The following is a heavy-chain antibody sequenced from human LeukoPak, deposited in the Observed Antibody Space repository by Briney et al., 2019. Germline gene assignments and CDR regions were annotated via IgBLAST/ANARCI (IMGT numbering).Heavy chain of an antibody. CDR3: ARGIWTWQQLRRGWFDP. CDR1: GGSFSGYY. D-gene: IGHD6-13*01. CDR2: INHSGST. V-gene: IGHV4-34*01. Sequence: SETLSLTCAVYGGSFSGYYWSWIRQPPGKGLEWIGEINHSGSTNYNPSLKSRVTISVGTSKNQFSLKLSSVTAADTAVYYCARGIWTWQQLRRGWFDPWGQGTLVTVSS. J-gene: IGHJ5*02.